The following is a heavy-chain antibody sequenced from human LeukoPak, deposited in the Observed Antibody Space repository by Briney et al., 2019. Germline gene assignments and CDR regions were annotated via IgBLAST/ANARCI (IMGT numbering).Heavy chain of an antibody. D-gene: IGHD1-20*01. CDR3: ARDPGSITGTTAGGYFDY. CDR2: IYSGGST. Sequence: GGSQRLSCAASGFTVSSNYMSWVRQAPGKGLEWVSVIYSGGSTYYADSVKSRFTIPRDNSKNTLYLQMNSLRAEDTAVYYCARDPGSITGTTAGGYFDYWGQGTLVTVSS. J-gene: IGHJ4*02. CDR1: GFTVSSNY. V-gene: IGHV3-66*02.